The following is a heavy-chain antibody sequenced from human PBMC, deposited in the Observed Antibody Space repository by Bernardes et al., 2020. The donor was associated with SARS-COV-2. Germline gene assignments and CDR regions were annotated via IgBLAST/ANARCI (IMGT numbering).Heavy chain of an antibody. CDR2: IWYDGSNK. Sequence: GGSLRLSCAASGFTFSSYGMHWVRQAPGKGLEWVAVIWYDGSNKYYADSVKGRFTISRDNSKNTLYLQMNSLRAEDTAVYYCARDLMQQQLVTALGYWGQGTLVTVSS. CDR1: GFTFSSYG. J-gene: IGHJ4*02. CDR3: ARDLMQQQLVTALGY. D-gene: IGHD6-13*01. V-gene: IGHV3-33*01.